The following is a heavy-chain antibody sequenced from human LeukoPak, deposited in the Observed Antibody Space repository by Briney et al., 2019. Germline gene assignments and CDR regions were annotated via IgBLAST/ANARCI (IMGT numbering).Heavy chain of an antibody. CDR2: IYYSGST. CDR3: ARDSHPV. Sequence: RSSETLSLTCTVSGGSISSSSYYWGWIRQPPGEGLEWIGSIYYSGSTYYNPSLKSRVTISVDTSRNQFSLKLSSVTAADTAVYYCARDSHPVWGQGTLVTVSS. V-gene: IGHV4-39*07. J-gene: IGHJ4*02. CDR1: GGSISSSSYY.